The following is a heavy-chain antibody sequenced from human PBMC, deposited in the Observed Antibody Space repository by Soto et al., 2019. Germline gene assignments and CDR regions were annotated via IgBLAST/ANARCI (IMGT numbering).Heavy chain of an antibody. CDR2: ISAYNGNT. Sequence: ASVKVSCKASGYTFTSYGISWVRQAPGQGLEWMRWISAYNGNTNYAQKLQGRVTMTTDTSTSTAYMDLRSLRSDDTAVYYCAREISYYDFWSGYYPDYWGQGTLVTVSS. CDR3: AREISYYDFWSGYYPDY. J-gene: IGHJ4*02. CDR1: GYTFTSYG. D-gene: IGHD3-3*01. V-gene: IGHV1-18*01.